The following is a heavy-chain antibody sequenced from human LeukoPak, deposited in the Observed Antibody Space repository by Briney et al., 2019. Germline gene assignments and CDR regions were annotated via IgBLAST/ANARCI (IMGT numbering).Heavy chain of an antibody. CDR1: GASVNSYY. Sequence: ASETLSLTCTVSGASVNSYYWDWIRQPPGKGLEWIGCISDSGRTYYNPSPKRRVNISLGTSNNQFSLGLTSVTAADSAMYYCTKGYYEPFDSWGQGTLVTVSS. CDR2: ISDSGRT. J-gene: IGHJ4*02. V-gene: IGHV4-59*02. CDR3: TKGYYEPFDS. D-gene: IGHD3-22*01.